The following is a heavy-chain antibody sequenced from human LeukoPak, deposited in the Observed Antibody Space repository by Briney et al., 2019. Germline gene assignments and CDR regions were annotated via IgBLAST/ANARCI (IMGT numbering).Heavy chain of an antibody. CDR1: GFTFRSYS. V-gene: IGHV3-21*01. D-gene: IGHD2-8*01. CDR3: ALIIGNNGLFDY. Sequence: GGSLRLSCAASGFTFRSYSMNWVRQAPGKGLEWVSSINSDSNYIYYADSVQGRFTISRDNAKNSLYLQINSLRAEDTAVYYCALIIGNNGLFDYWGQGTLVTVSS. J-gene: IGHJ4*02. CDR2: INSDSNYI.